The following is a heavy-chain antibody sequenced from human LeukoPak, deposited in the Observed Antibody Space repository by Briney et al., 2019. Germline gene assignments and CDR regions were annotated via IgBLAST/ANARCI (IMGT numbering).Heavy chain of an antibody. CDR1: GGSFSGYY. CDR2: INHSGST. J-gene: IGHJ6*02. CDR3: ARGRIAVAVTNYYYYGMDV. V-gene: IGHV4-34*01. Sequence: SETLSLTCAVYGGSFSGYYWSWIRQPPGKGLEWIGEINHSGSTNYNPSLKSRVTISVDTSKNQFSLKLSSVTAADTAVYYCARGRIAVAVTNYYYYGMDVWGQGTTVTGSS. D-gene: IGHD6-19*01.